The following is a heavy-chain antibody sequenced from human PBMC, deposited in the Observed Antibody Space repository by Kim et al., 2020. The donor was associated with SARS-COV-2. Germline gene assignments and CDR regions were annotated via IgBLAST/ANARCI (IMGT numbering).Heavy chain of an antibody. CDR1: GYTFTSYD. CDR2: MNSNICNA. Sequence: ASVKVSCKASGYTFTSYDLNWVRQATGQGLEWMGWMNSNICNAGYAQKFQGRVTMTMDPSISTAYMDLRSLKAEDTAVYYCARGVRTISNYDSWGQGTLVTVSS. D-gene: IGHD3-9*01. J-gene: IGHJ4*02. CDR3: ARGVRTISNYDS. V-gene: IGHV1-8*01.